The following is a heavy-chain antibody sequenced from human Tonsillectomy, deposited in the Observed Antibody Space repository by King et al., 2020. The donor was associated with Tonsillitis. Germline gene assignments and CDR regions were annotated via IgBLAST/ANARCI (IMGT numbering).Heavy chain of an antibody. Sequence: QVQLQESGPGLVKPSETLSLTCTVSGGSISSYYWSWIRQPPGKGLEWIGYIYYSGSTNYNPSLKSRVTISVDTSKNQFSLKLSSVTAADTAVYYCARVADHGSPDYWGQGTLVTVSS. V-gene: IGHV4-59*01. CDR3: ARVADHGSPDY. J-gene: IGHJ4*02. CDR2: IYYSGST. CDR1: GGSISSYY.